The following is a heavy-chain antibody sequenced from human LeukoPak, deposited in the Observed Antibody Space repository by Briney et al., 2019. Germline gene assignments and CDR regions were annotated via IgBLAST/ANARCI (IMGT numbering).Heavy chain of an antibody. CDR1: GGTFSSYA. D-gene: IGHD6-19*01. Sequence: SVKVSCKASGGTFSSYAISWVRQAPGQGLEWMGGIIPIFGTANYAQKFQGRVTITADESTSTAYMELSSLRSEDTAVYYCARWAGIPKGWFDPWGQGTLVTVSS. CDR2: IIPIFGTA. J-gene: IGHJ5*02. V-gene: IGHV1-69*13. CDR3: ARWAGIPKGWFDP.